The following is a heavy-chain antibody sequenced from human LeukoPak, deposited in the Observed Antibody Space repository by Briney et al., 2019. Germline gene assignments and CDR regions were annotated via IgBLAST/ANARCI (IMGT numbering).Heavy chain of an antibody. CDR3: ARDTVTRSY. Sequence: PGGSLRLSCAASGFTFSNYWMTWVRQAPGKGLEWVANIKQDGSEKYYVDSVKGRFTISRDNAKNSLYLQMNSLRAEDTAVYFCARDTVTRSYWGQGTLVTVSS. CDR2: IKQDGSEK. CDR1: GFTFSNYW. J-gene: IGHJ4*02. V-gene: IGHV3-7*01. D-gene: IGHD4-17*01.